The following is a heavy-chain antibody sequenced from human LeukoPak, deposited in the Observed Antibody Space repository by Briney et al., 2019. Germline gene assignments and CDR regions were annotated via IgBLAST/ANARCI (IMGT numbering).Heavy chain of an antibody. CDR1: GFTFSSYA. J-gene: IGHJ3*02. V-gene: IGHV3-30-3*01. CDR2: ISYDGSNK. Sequence: GGSLRLSCAASGFTFSSYAMHWVRQAPGKGLEWVAVISYDGSNKYYADSVKGRFTISRDNSKNTLYLQMNSLRSEDTAVYYCATDLVVVIAQEAFDIWGQGTMVTVSS. CDR3: ATDLVVVIAQEAFDI. D-gene: IGHD2-15*01.